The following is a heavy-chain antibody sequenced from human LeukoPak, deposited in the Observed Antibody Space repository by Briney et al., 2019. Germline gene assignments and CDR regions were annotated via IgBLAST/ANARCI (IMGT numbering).Heavy chain of an antibody. CDR2: IKHSGST. CDR3: ARSTLRPYYYDSSGYFSAFDI. CDR1: GGSFSGYY. V-gene: IGHV4-34*01. J-gene: IGHJ3*02. D-gene: IGHD3-22*01. Sequence: SETLSLTCAVYGGSFSGYYWSWIRQPPGKGLEWIGEIKHSGSTNYNPSLKSRVTISVDTSKNQFSLKLSSVTAADTAVYYCARSTLRPYYYDSSGYFSAFDIWGQGTMVTVSS.